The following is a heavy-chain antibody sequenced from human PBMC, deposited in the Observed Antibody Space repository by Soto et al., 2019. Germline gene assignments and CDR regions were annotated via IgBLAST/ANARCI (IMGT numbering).Heavy chain of an antibody. D-gene: IGHD1-26*01. CDR3: ARHRHPRGTVGATSPLDP. Sequence: GGSLRLSCAISGFSVSSNYLSWVRQAPGKGLEWVSVHYSGGSTYYADSVQGRFTISRDKSNTTLYLQMRRVRAEDTAVYFCARHRHPRGTVGATSPLDPWGQGTQVTVSS. J-gene: IGHJ5*02. V-gene: IGHV3-53*01. CDR2: HYSGGST. CDR1: GFSVSSNY.